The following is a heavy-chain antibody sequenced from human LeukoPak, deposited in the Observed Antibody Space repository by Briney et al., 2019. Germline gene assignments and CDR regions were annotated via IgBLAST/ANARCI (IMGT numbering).Heavy chain of an antibody. CDR2: ISSSSSTI. Sequence: GGSLRLSCAASGFTFSSYSMYWVRQAPGKGLEWVSYISSSSSTIYYADSVKGRFTISRDNAKNSLYLQMNSLRAEDTAVYYCAREAYYDSSGYNYWGQGTLVAVSS. J-gene: IGHJ4*02. CDR3: AREAYYDSSGYNY. V-gene: IGHV3-48*01. CDR1: GFTFSSYS. D-gene: IGHD3-22*01.